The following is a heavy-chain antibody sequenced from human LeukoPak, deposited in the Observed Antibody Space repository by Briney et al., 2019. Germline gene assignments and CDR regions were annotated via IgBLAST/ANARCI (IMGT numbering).Heavy chain of an antibody. Sequence: SETLSLTCTVSGGSISSHYWSWIRQPPGKGLEWIGYIYYSGSTNYNPSLKSRVTISVDTSKNQFSLKLSSLTAADTAVYYCARFLTVVTTYYFNYWGQGTLVTVSS. CDR3: ARFLTVVTTYYFNY. CDR2: IYYSGST. V-gene: IGHV4-59*11. J-gene: IGHJ4*02. D-gene: IGHD4-23*01. CDR1: GGSISSHY.